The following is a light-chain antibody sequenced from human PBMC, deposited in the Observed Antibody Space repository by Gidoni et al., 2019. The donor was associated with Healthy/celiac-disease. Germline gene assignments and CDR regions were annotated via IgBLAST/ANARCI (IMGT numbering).Light chain of an antibody. CDR2: DAS. J-gene: IGKJ2*01. Sequence: EIVLTQSPATLSLSPGERATLSCRASQSVSSYLAWYQQKPGQAPRLLIYDASNRATGIPARFSGSGSGTDFTLTLSSLEPEDFAVYYCQQRSNWPYTFGQXTKLEIK. CDR3: QQRSNWPYT. CDR1: QSVSSY. V-gene: IGKV3-11*01.